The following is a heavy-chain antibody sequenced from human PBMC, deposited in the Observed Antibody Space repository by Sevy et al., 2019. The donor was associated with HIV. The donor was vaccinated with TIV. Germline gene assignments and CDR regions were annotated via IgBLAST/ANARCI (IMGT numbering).Heavy chain of an antibody. J-gene: IGHJ4*02. CDR2: INPNGGGT. CDR1: GYYFTGYY. D-gene: IGHD3-10*01. Sequence: ASVKVSGKASGYYFTGYYVHWVRQAPGQGLEWMGWINPNGGGTNIGQKFHGRVNMSRDTSITTAYMELIMLRSNDTGVYYCARSVYGSGTYLNDYWGQGTLLTVSS. V-gene: IGHV1-2*02. CDR3: ARSVYGSGTYLNDY.